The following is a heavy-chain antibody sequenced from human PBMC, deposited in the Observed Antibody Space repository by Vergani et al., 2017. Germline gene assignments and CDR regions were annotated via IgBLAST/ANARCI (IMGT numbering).Heavy chain of an antibody. CDR1: GFTFSSYA. J-gene: IGHJ3*02. CDR3: EKDAITMFPGGDAFDI. Sequence: EVQLLESGGGLVQPGGSLRLSCAASGFTFSSYAMSWVPQAPGKGLGWVSAISGSGGSTYYADSVKGRFTISRDNSKNTLYLQMNSLRAEDTAVYYCEKDAITMFPGGDAFDIWGQGTMVTVSS. CDR2: ISGSGGST. D-gene: IGHD3-10*02. V-gene: IGHV3-23*01.